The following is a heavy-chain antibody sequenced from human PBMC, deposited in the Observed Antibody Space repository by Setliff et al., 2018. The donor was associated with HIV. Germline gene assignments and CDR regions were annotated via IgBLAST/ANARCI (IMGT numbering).Heavy chain of an antibody. CDR3: ARLPRQLLKGAAAYFDY. D-gene: IGHD5-18*01. Sequence: SETLSLTCTVSGGSISSSSYYWGWIRQPPGKGLEWIGSIYYSGSTYYNPSLKSRVTISVDTSKNQFSLRLSSVTAADTAVYYCARLPRQLLKGAAAYFDYWGQGTLVTVSS. J-gene: IGHJ4*02. V-gene: IGHV4-39*07. CDR1: GGSISSSSYY. CDR2: IYYSGST.